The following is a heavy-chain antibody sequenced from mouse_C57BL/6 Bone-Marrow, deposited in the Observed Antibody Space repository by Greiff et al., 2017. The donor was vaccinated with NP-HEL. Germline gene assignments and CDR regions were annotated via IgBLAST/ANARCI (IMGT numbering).Heavy chain of an antibody. CDR3: ARDGDYGPAWFAY. CDR1: GFTFSSYA. J-gene: IGHJ3*01. V-gene: IGHV5-4*01. Sequence: EVQLVESGGGLVKPGGSLKLSCAASGFTFSSYAMSWVRQTPEKRLEWVATISDGGSYTYYPDNVKGRFTISRDNAKNNLYLQMSHLKSEDTAMYYCARDGDYGPAWFAYWGQGTLVTVSA. D-gene: IGHD1-1*02. CDR2: ISDGGSYT.